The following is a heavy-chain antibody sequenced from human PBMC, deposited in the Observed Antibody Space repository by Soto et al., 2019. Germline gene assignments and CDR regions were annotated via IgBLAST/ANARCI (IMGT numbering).Heavy chain of an antibody. D-gene: IGHD3-22*01. J-gene: IGHJ5*02. CDR2: IYHSGST. CDR3: ASYDSSGYYSSWFDP. CDR1: GGSISSSNW. Sequence: SETLSLTCAVSGGSISSSNWWSWVRQPPGKGLEWIGEIYHSGSTNYNPSLKSRVTISVDKSKNQFSLKLSSVTAADTAVYYCASYDSSGYYSSWFDPWGQGTLVTVSS. V-gene: IGHV4-4*02.